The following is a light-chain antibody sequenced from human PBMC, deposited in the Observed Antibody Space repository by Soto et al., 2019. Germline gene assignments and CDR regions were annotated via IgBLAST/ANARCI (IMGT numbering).Light chain of an antibody. V-gene: IGKV1-39*01. CDR1: QSISSY. CDR2: AAS. CDR3: QQSYSTPLT. Sequence: DIQMTQSPSYLSASVGDRVTITCRASQSISSYLNWYQQKPGKAPKLLIYAASSLQSGVPSRFSGSGSGTDFTLTISILQPEDFATYYCQQSYSTPLTFGPGTNVDI. J-gene: IGKJ3*01.